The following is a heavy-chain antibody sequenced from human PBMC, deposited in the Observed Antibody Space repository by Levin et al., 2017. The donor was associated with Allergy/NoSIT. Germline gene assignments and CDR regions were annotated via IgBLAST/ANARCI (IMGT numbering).Heavy chain of an antibody. J-gene: IGHJ4*02. D-gene: IGHD2-15*01. Sequence: SGPTLVKPTQTLTLTCTFSGFSLSTSGVGVGWIRQPPGKALEWLAVIYWDDDKRYSPSLKSRLTITKDTSKNQVVLTMTNMDPVDTATYYCGHRKVYCSGGCYYFDYWGQGTLVTVS. CDR2: IYWDDDK. CDR3: GHRKVYCSGGCYYFDY. V-gene: IGHV2-5*02. CDR1: GFSLSTSGVG.